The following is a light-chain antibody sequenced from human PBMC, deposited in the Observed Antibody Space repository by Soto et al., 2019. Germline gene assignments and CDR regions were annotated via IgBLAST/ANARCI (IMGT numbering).Light chain of an antibody. CDR1: QSISSSY. Sequence: EIVLTQSPGTLSLSPGERATLSCRASQSISSSYLAWYQQKPGQVPRLLVYGVSSRASDVPDRFSGSGSGTDFTLTISSLEPEDSAVYYCQQYTDSRTFGQGTKVDIK. V-gene: IGKV3-20*01. CDR3: QQYTDSRT. CDR2: GVS. J-gene: IGKJ1*01.